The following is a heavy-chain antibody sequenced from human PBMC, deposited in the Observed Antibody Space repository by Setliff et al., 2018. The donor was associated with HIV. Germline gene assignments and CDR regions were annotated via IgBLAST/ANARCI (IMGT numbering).Heavy chain of an antibody. V-gene: IGHV4-39*07. J-gene: IGHJ4*02. CDR2: IHYTGNT. D-gene: IGHD6-19*01. CDR1: GGSITSTTYY. Sequence: SETLSLTCTVSGGSITSTTYYWGWIRQPPGKGLEWIGTIHYTGNTYHNPSLKSRVTISVEASKNQISLKLSSVTAADTAVYYCARVLSNGWSGGVDYWGQGTLVTVSS. CDR3: ARVLSNGWSGGVDY.